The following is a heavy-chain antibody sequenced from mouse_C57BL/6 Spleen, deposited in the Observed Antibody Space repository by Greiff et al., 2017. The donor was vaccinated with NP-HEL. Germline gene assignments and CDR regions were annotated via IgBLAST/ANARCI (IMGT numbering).Heavy chain of an antibody. J-gene: IGHJ1*03. CDR3: AKNDYPWYFDV. V-gene: IGHV2-5*01. Sequence: VKLEESGPGLVQPSQSLSITCTVSGFSLTSYGVHWVRQSPGKGLEWLGVIWRGGSTDYNAAFMSRLSITKDNSESPVFIKMNSLQADDTAIYYCAKNDYPWYFDVWGTGTTVTVSS. D-gene: IGHD2-13*01. CDR2: IWRGGST. CDR1: GFSLTSYG.